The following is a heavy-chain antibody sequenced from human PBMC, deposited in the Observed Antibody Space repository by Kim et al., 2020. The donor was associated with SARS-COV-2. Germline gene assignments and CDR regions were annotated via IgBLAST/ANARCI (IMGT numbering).Heavy chain of an antibody. CDR3: ATQVAAAGY. J-gene: IGHJ4*02. Sequence: GGSLRLSCAASGFTFSSYSMNWVRQAPGKGLEWVSSISSSSSYIYYADSVKGRITISRDNAKNSLYLQMNSLRAEDTAVYYCATQVAAAGYWGQGTLVTVSS. D-gene: IGHD6-13*01. CDR1: GFTFSSYS. V-gene: IGHV3-21*01. CDR2: ISSSSSYI.